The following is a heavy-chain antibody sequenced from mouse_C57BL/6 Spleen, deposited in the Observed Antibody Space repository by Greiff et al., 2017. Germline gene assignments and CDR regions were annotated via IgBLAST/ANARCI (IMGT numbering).Heavy chain of an antibody. J-gene: IGHJ4*01. D-gene: IGHD2-5*01. CDR2: ISSGSSTI. CDR1: GFTFSDYG. V-gene: IGHV5-17*01. CDR3: ARPHYSTLYYAMDY. Sequence: EVKLVESGGGLVKPGGSLKLSCAASGFTFSDYGMHWVRQAPEKGLEWVAYISSGSSTIYYADTVKGRFTISRDNAKNTLFLQMTSLRSEDTAMYYCARPHYSTLYYAMDYWGQGTSVTVSS.